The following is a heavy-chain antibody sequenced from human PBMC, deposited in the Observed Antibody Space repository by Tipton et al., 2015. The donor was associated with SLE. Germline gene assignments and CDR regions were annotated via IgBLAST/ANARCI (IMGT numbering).Heavy chain of an antibody. CDR2: IHFSGSP. CDR3: ARVRGGAFDI. D-gene: IGHD3-16*01. J-gene: IGHJ3*02. CDR1: GGSVSSSSHY. V-gene: IGHV4-39*02. Sequence: TLSLTCSVSGGSVSSSSHYWGWIRQPPGKGLEWVGSIHFSGSPYNNPSPRSRVTISVDTSKNQFSLKLRSVTAADTAVYYCARVRGGAFDIWGQGTMVTVSS.